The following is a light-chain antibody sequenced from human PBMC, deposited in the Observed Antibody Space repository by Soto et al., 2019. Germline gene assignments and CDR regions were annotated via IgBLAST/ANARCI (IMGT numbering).Light chain of an antibody. Sequence: QSALTQPASVSGSPGQSITISCTGTGSDVGGYNYVSWYQQHPGIAPKVMIYDVSNRPSGVSNRFSGSKSGNTASLTISGLQAEDEADYYCSSYTSASTPLVFGGGTKLTVL. CDR3: SSYTSASTPLV. J-gene: IGLJ2*01. CDR2: DVS. V-gene: IGLV2-14*01. CDR1: GSDVGGYNY.